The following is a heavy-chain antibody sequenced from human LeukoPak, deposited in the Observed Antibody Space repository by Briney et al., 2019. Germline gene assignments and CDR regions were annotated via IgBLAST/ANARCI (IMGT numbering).Heavy chain of an antibody. Sequence: SETLSLTCTVSGGSISSSSYYWGWIRQPPGKGLEWIGSIYYSGSTYYNPSLKSRVTISVDTSKNQFSLKLSSVTAADTAVYYCARVTTMIVVETDYFDYWGQGTLVTVSS. J-gene: IGHJ4*02. CDR2: IYYSGST. CDR1: GGSISSSSYY. D-gene: IGHD3-22*01. CDR3: ARVTTMIVVETDYFDY. V-gene: IGHV4-39*07.